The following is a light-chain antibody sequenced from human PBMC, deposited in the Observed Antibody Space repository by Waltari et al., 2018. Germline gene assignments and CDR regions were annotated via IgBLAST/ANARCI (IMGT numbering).Light chain of an antibody. Sequence: DIVMTQSPDSLAVSLGERATINCQSSQSVLYSSNNKNYLAWYQQKPGQPPELLIYWASTRESGVPDRFSGSGSVTDFTLTISSLQAEDVAVYYCQQYYSTPLTFGGGTKVEIK. CDR2: WAS. J-gene: IGKJ4*01. CDR3: QQYYSTPLT. CDR1: QSVLYSSNNKNY. V-gene: IGKV4-1*01.